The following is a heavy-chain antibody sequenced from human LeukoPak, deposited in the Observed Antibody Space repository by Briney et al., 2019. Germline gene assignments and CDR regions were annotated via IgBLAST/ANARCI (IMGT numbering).Heavy chain of an antibody. D-gene: IGHD1-1*01. Sequence: SETLSLTCTVSGGSISCGDYYWSWIRQPPGKGLKWIGYIFYSGNTYYNPSLKSRVPISVDTSKNQFSLKLSSVTAADTAVYYCARVGGTNYYYYGMDVWGQGTTVTVSS. J-gene: IGHJ6*02. V-gene: IGHV4-30-4*02. CDR1: GGSISCGDYY. CDR3: ARVGGTNYYYYGMDV. CDR2: IFYSGNT.